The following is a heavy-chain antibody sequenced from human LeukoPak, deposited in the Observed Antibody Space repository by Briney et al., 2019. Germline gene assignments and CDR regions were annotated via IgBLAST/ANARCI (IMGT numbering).Heavy chain of an antibody. CDR2: IGTAGDT. Sequence: PGGSLRLSCAASGFIVSIIDMHWVRQVPGKGLEWVSGIGTAGDTHYPDSVKGRFHISRENAKNSFYLQMNSLRVGDTAVYYCARAGQWFSHAYDIWGQGTTVTVSS. CDR3: ARAGQWFSHAYDI. D-gene: IGHD3-10*01. V-gene: IGHV3-13*01. CDR1: GFIVSIID. J-gene: IGHJ3*02.